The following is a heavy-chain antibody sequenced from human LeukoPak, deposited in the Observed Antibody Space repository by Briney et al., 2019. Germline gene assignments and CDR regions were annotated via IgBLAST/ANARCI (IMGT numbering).Heavy chain of an antibody. CDR2: LYSGGTT. V-gene: IGHV3-66*02. CDR1: GFTVSSNY. D-gene: IGHD1-26*01. Sequence: GGSLRLSCAASGFTVSSNYMSWVRQAPGKGLEWVSLLYSGGTTYYADSVKGRFTISRDNAENTLYLQVNSLRAEDTAVYYCAKYSGSYVGFDYWGQGTLVTVSS. CDR3: AKYSGSYVGFDY. J-gene: IGHJ4*02.